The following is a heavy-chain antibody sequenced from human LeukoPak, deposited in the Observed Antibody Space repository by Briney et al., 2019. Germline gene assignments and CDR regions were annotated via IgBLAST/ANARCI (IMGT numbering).Heavy chain of an antibody. CDR3: ARDSAYYDFWSGYPGMYYGMDV. CDR1: GGSMSSYY. Sequence: SETLSLTCTVSGGSMSSYYWSWIRQPPGKGLDWVGYIYYSGSTNYNPSLKSRVTISVDTSKNQFSLKLSPVNGADTAVYYCARDSAYYDFWSGYPGMYYGMDVWGQGTTVTVSS. J-gene: IGHJ6*02. D-gene: IGHD3-3*01. CDR2: IYYSGST. V-gene: IGHV4-59*01.